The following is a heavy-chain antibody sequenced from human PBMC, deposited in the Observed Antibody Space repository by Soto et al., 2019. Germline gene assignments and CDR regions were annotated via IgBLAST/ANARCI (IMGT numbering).Heavy chain of an antibody. V-gene: IGHV4-31*03. D-gene: IGHD3-22*01. CDR2: IYYGGST. CDR1: GGSISSGGYY. J-gene: IGHJ4*01. CDR3: ARGGYYYENSGQNAYDY. Sequence: TSETLSLTCTVSGGSISSGGYYWIWIRHHPGKGLEWIGYIYYGGSTYYNPSLKSRATISGDTSKNQFSLKLSSVTAADTAVYYCARGGYYYENSGQNAYDYWGQGILVTVS.